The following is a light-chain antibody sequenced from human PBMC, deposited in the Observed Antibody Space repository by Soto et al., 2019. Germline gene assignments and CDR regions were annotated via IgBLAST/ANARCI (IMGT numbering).Light chain of an antibody. CDR1: QSVLYNSNNKNY. J-gene: IGKJ1*01. Sequence: DIVMTQSPDSLAVSLGQRATINCKSSQSVLYNSNNKNYLAWYQQKPGQPPKLLLYWASTRESGVPDRFSGSGSGTDFTLAIRSLQAEDVAVYYCQQYNNWPPWTFGQGTKVDIK. CDR2: WAS. CDR3: QQYNNWPPWT. V-gene: IGKV4-1*01.